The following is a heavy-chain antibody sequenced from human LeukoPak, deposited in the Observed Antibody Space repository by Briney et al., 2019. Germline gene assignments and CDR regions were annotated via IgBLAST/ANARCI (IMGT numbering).Heavy chain of an antibody. V-gene: IGHV1-2*02. J-gene: IGHJ6*03. CDR2: INPNSGGT. CDR1: GYTFTGYY. Sequence: ASVKVSCKASGYTFTGYYMHWVRQAPGQGLEWMGWINPNSGGTNYAQKFQGRVTITRNTSISTAYMELSSLRSEDTAVYYCARAGQGFWSGYAYYYYYYMDVWGKGTTVTVSS. CDR3: ARAGQGFWSGYAYYYYYYMDV. D-gene: IGHD3-3*01.